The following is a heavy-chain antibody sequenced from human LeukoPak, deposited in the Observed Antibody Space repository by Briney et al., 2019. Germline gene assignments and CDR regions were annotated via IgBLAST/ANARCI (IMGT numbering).Heavy chain of an antibody. CDR1: GFTFSSYW. D-gene: IGHD5-12*01. J-gene: IGHJ4*02. CDR2: ISGSSSAI. V-gene: IGHV3-48*01. CDR3: ATYSGYDRIFDY. Sequence: GGSLRLSCAASGFTFSSYWMSWVRQAPGKGLEWVSYISGSSSAIYYTDSVKGRFTISRDNAKKSVYLQMNGLRAEDTAVYYCATYSGYDRIFDYWGQGTLVTVSS.